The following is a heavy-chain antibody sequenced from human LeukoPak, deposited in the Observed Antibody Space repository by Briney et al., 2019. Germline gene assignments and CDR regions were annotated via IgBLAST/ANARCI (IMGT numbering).Heavy chain of an antibody. J-gene: IGHJ4*02. CDR1: GFTVSSNY. D-gene: IGHD2-21*01. CDR2: IYSDGST. V-gene: IGHV3-66*01. CDR3: ARVCGPYYFDY. Sequence: LPGGSLRLSCAASGFTVSSNYMNWVRQAPGKGLEWVSVIYSDGSTYYADSVKGRFTISRDNSKNTLFLQMNSLRAEDTAVYYCARVCGPYYFDYWGQGTLVTVSS.